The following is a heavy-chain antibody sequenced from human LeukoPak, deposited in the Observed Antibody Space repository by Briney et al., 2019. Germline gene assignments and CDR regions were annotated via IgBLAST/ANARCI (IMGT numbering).Heavy chain of an antibody. CDR2: INHSGST. CDR3: ARDAVTEGY. D-gene: IGHD4-23*01. V-gene: IGHV4-34*01. Sequence: SETLSLTCAVYGGSFSGYYWSWTRQPPGKGLEWIGEINHSGSTNYNPSLKSRVTISVDTSKNQFSLKLSSVTAADTAVYYCARDAVTEGYWGQGTLVTVSS. J-gene: IGHJ4*02. CDR1: GGSFSGYY.